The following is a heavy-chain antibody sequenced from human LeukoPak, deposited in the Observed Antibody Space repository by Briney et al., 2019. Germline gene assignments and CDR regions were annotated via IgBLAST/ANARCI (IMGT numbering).Heavy chain of an antibody. CDR2: ISYDGSNK. V-gene: IGHV3-30*07. CDR3: ARDLKGGSYYGSGFDY. CDR1: GFTFSSYA. J-gene: IGHJ4*02. D-gene: IGHD1-26*01. Sequence: PGGSLRLSCAASGFTFSSYAMHWVRQAPGKGLEWVAVISYDGSNKYYADSVKGRFTISRDNSKNTLYLQMNSLRAEDTAVYYCARDLKGGSYYGSGFDYWGQGTLVTVSS.